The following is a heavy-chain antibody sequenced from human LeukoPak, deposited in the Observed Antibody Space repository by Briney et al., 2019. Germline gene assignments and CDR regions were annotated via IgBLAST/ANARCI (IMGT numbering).Heavy chain of an antibody. CDR1: GYSFTSYW. Sequence: GESLKISXKGSGYSFTSYWIGWVRQMPGKGLEWMGIIYPGDSDTIYSPSFQGQVTISADKSISTAYLQWSSLKASDTAMYYCARQSPEDYYDSSGVAFDIWGQGTMVTVSS. V-gene: IGHV5-51*01. CDR2: IYPGDSDT. J-gene: IGHJ3*02. D-gene: IGHD3-22*01. CDR3: ARQSPEDYYDSSGVAFDI.